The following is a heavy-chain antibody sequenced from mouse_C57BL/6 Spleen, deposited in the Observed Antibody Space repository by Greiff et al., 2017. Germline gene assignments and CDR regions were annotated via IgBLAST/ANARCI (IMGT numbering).Heavy chain of an antibody. CDR2: INPSSGYT. J-gene: IGHJ3*01. V-gene: IGHV1-7*01. CDR1: GYTFTSYW. CDR3: ALDYYGSGAY. Sequence: VQGVESGAELAKPGASVKLSCKASGYTFTSYWMHWVKQRPGQGLEWIGYINPSSGYTKYNQKFKDKATLTADKSSSTAYMQLSSLTYEDSAVYYCALDYYGSGAYWGQGTLVTVSA. D-gene: IGHD1-1*01.